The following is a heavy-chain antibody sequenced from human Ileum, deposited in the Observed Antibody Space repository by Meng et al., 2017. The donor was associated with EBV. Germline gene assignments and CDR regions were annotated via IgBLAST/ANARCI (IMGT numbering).Heavy chain of an antibody. CDR2: IHYSEGA. CDR3: ATGHWCSGGTCSFDN. CDR1: GGYVSIRIYY. J-gene: IGHJ4*02. Sequence: GRGKAYEPPSLRFPVPGGYVSIRIYYWSWFRQPPGKGMEWIGYIHYSEGANYNSSLKSRVTISLDTAKNQFSLSLSSVTAADTAVYYCATGHWCSGGTCSFDNWGQGTLVTVSS. V-gene: IGHV4-61*01. D-gene: IGHD2-15*01.